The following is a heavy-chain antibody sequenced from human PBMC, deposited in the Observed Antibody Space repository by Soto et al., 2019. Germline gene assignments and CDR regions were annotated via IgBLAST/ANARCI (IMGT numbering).Heavy chain of an antibody. V-gene: IGHV3-23*01. CDR1: GFTFSTSG. CDR3: AKGTLCSGGSCYSGLLDY. CDR2: ISGSGSST. J-gene: IGHJ4*02. D-gene: IGHD2-15*01. Sequence: EVQLLESGGGLVQPGGSLRLSCAASGFTFSTSGMSWVRQAPGKGLEWVSAISGSGSSTYYADSVKGRFTISRDNSKNTLDLQMNSLSAEDTAVYYCAKGTLCSGGSCYSGLLDYWGQGTLVTVSS.